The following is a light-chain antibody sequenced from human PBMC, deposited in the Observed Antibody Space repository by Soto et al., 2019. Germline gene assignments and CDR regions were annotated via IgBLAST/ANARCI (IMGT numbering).Light chain of an antibody. J-gene: IGKJ2*01. CDR3: QQSGSSFYT. V-gene: IGKV3-20*01. CDR2: GAS. CDR1: QSVSSAY. Sequence: EIVLTQSPGTLSLSPGERATLSCRASQSVSSAYLAWYQQIPGQAPRLLIYGASSRATGIPDRFSGSWSGTDFTLTISGLEPEDVAVYYCQQSGSSFYTFGQGTMLEIK.